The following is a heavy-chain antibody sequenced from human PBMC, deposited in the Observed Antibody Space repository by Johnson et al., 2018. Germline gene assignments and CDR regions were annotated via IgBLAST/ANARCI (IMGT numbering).Heavy chain of an antibody. V-gene: IGHV4-34*01. CDR2: ISQDGGT. CDR3: ARCDDYVWGSYPDGFDI. D-gene: IGHD3-16*02. Sequence: QVQLQQWGAGLLKPSETLSLTCEVFGGSFSNHFWTWIRQPPGKGLEWIGQISQDGGTKYNPSLKSRLTMSVDTSKNQFSLLLSSMTAADTAVYYCARCDDYVWGSYPDGFDIWVQGTTVIVSS. J-gene: IGHJ3*02. CDR1: GGSFSNHF.